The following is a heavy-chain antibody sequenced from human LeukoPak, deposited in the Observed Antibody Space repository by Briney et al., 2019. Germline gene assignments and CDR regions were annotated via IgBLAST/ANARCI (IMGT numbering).Heavy chain of an antibody. CDR2: ISGSGGST. CDR3: ARQDIVVVPAAMGFYFDY. J-gene: IGHJ4*02. V-gene: IGHV3-23*01. CDR1: GFTFSSYA. D-gene: IGHD2-2*01. Sequence: GGSLRLSCAASGFTFSSYAMSWVRQAPGKGLEWVSAISGSGGSTYYADSVKGRFTISRDNSENTLYLQMNSLRAEDTAVYYCARQDIVVVPAAMGFYFDYWGQGTLVTVSS.